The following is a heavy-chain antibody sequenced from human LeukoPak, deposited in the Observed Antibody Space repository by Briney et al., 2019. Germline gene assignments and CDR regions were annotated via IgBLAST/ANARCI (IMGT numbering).Heavy chain of an antibody. V-gene: IGHV3-30*18. D-gene: IGHD6-19*01. J-gene: IGHJ4*02. Sequence: GGSLRLSCAASGYTFSTYSMNWVRQAPGKGLEWVAVISYDGSNKYYADSVKGRFTISRDNSKNTLYLQMNSLRAEDTAVYYCAKDGSSYSSGWYYFDYWGQGTLVTVSS. CDR3: AKDGSSYSSGWYYFDY. CDR2: ISYDGSNK. CDR1: GYTFSTYS.